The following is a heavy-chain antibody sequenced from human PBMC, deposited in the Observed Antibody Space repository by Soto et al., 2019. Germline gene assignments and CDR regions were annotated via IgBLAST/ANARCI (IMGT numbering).Heavy chain of an antibody. D-gene: IGHD2-15*01. CDR3: ASVGYDCSGGSCYSGFDY. J-gene: IGHJ4*02. V-gene: IGHV4-30-4*01. CDR1: GGSISSGDYY. Sequence: QVQLQESGPGLVKPSQTLSLTCTVSGGSISSGDYYWSWIRQPPGTGLEWIGYIYSSGITYYNPSLKGRVTISVDTSKTQFSLKLSSVPAADTAVYYCASVGYDCSGGSCYSGFDYLGQGTLVTVSS. CDR2: IYSSGIT.